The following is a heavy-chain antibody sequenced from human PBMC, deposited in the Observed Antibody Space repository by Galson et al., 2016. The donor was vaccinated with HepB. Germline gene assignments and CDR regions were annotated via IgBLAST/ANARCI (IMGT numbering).Heavy chain of an antibody. J-gene: IGHJ3*02. CDR1: GGTFGNYA. CDR2: IMPIFGTETT. D-gene: IGHD1-26*01. CDR3: ARESGTYGIIVFDM. Sequence: SVKVSCKASGGTFGNYAISWLRQAPGQGLEWMGGIMPIFGTETTNYAQKFQDRVTMTADESTGTAYMDLSGLMSEDTAVYYCARESGTYGIIVFDMWGQGTMVIVSS. V-gene: IGHV1-69*13.